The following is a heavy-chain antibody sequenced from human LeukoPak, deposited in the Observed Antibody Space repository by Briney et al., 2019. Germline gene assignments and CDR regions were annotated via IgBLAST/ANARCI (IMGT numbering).Heavy chain of an antibody. Sequence: GGSLRLSCAASGFXFSNYAISWVRQAPGKGLEWVSGISTRGGGIYYADSVKGRFTVSRDNSKNTLYLQMKSLRAEDTAVYYCAKDGFDYYDSSGYYYFDYWGQGTLVTVSS. D-gene: IGHD3-22*01. CDR2: ISTRGGGI. CDR1: GFXFSNYA. CDR3: AKDGFDYYDSSGYYYFDY. J-gene: IGHJ4*02. V-gene: IGHV3-23*01.